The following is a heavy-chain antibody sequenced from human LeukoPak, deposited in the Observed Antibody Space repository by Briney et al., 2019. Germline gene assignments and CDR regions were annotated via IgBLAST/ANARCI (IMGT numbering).Heavy chain of an antibody. J-gene: IGHJ5*02. CDR2: INAGNGNT. CDR3: ARGSNWNDEGGWFDP. V-gene: IGHV1-3*01. D-gene: IGHD1-1*01. Sequence: ASVKVSCKASGYTFTSYAMHWVCQAPGQRLEWMGWINAGNGNTKYSQKFQGRVTITRDTSARTAYMELSSLRSEDTAVYYCARGSNWNDEGGWFDPWGQGTLVTVSS. CDR1: GYTFTSYA.